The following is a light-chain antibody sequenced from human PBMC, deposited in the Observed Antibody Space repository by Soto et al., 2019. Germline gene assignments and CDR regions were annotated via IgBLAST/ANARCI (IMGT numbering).Light chain of an antibody. CDR1: QNIGRW. CDR3: QQYNLHSPAT. CDR2: DAS. Sequence: DIQMTQSPSSLSASVGDRVTITCRASQNIGRWLAWYQQKPGKAPKLMIYDASTLISGVPSRFSGSGSGTEFTLTISSLQPDEFTTYYCQQYNLHSPATFGQGTMVEIK. J-gene: IGKJ1*01. V-gene: IGKV1-5*01.